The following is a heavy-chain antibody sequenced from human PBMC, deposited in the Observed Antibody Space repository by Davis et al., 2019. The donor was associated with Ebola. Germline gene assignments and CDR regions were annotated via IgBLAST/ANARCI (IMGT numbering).Heavy chain of an antibody. CDR2: ISGSGGNT. CDR1: GFTFSSYA. Sequence: PGGSLRLSCAASGFTFSSYAMSWVRQAPGKGLEWVSTISGSGGNTYFADSVKGRFTISRDNSKNTLYLQMNSLRAEDTAVYYCARGSRNMDVWGQGTTVTVSS. J-gene: IGHJ6*02. CDR3: ARGSRNMDV. V-gene: IGHV3-23*01.